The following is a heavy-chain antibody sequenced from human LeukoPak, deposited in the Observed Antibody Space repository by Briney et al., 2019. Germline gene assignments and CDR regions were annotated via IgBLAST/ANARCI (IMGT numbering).Heavy chain of an antibody. Sequence: ASVKVSCKASGYTFTNHDINWVRQASGQGLEWMGWMNPKSGNTGYLQKFQGRVTMTRDTSMSTAFMELSSLTSEDTAVYYSARGVNSQGTAMVLFDSWGQGSLVTVSA. CDR3: ARGVNSQGTAMVLFDS. CDR2: MNPKSGNT. V-gene: IGHV1-8*01. D-gene: IGHD5-18*01. CDR1: GYTFTNHD. J-gene: IGHJ4*02.